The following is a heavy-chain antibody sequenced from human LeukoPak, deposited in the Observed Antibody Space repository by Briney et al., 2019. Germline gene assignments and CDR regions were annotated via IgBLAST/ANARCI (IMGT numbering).Heavy chain of an antibody. CDR2: INHSGST. CDR3: ARGRSGGDWFDP. J-gene: IGHJ5*02. Sequence: TSETLSLTCAVYGGSFSGYYWSWIRQPPGKGLEWIGEINHSGSTNYNPSLKSRVTISVDTSRNHLSLKLTSVTAADTAVYYCARGRSGGDWFDPWGQGTLVTVSS. CDR1: GGSFSGYY. V-gene: IGHV4-34*01. D-gene: IGHD3-10*01.